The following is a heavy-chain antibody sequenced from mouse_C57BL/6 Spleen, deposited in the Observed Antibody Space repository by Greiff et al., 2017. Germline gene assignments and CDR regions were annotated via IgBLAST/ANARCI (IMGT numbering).Heavy chain of an antibody. J-gene: IGHJ2*01. D-gene: IGHD1-1*01. CDR1: GYTFTNYW. CDR3: ARVTTVDSFDY. CDR2: IYPGGGYT. Sequence: VQRVESGAELVRPGTSVKMSCKASGYTFTNYWIGWAKQRPGNGLEWIGDIYPGGGYTTYNEKFKGKATLTADKSSSTAYMQFSSLTSEDSAIYYSARVTTVDSFDYWGQGTTLTVSS. V-gene: IGHV1-63*01.